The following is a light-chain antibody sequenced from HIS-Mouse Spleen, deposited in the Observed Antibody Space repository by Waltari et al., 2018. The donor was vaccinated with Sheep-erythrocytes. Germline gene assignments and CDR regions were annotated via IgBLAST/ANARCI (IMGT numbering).Light chain of an antibody. V-gene: IGLV2-23*01. CDR1: SSDVGGYNH. J-gene: IGLJ3*02. CDR3: CSYAGSSTPWV. Sequence: QSALTQPRSVSGSPGQSVTISCTGTSSDVGGYNHVPWYQQHPGKAPNLMIYEGSKRPSGVSNRFSGSKSGNTASLTISGLQAEDEADYSCCSYAGSSTPWVFGGGTKLTVL. CDR2: EGS.